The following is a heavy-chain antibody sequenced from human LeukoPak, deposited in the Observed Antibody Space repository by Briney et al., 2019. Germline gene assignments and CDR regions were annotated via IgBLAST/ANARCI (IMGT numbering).Heavy chain of an antibody. CDR2: IYYGGT. J-gene: IGHJ4*02. V-gene: IGHV4-59*01. CDR3: ARGEGYNSGYFEY. Sequence: SETLSLTCTVSGGSIATYYWSWIRQSPGKGLEWIAYIYYGGTNYNPSLQSRVTISVDTSNNQFSLNLRLATAADTAVYYCARGEGYNSGYFEYWGQGTLVTVSS. D-gene: IGHD5-24*01. CDR1: GGSIATYY.